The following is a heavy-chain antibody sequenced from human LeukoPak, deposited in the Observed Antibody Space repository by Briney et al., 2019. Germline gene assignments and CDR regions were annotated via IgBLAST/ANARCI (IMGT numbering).Heavy chain of an antibody. CDR1: GFTFSSYG. J-gene: IGHJ4*02. D-gene: IGHD3-10*01. Sequence: PGGSLRLSCAASGFTFSSYGMHWVRQAPGKGLEWVAFIRYDGSNKYYADSVKGRFTISRDNSKNTLYLQMNSLRPEDTAVYYCARTQGLSGITMVRGVIVPFDYWGQGTLVTVSS. CDR3: ARTQGLSGITMVRGVIVPFDY. V-gene: IGHV3-30*02. CDR2: IRYDGSNK.